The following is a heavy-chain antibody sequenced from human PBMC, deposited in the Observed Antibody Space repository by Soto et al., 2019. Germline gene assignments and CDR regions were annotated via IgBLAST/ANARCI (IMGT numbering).Heavy chain of an antibody. CDR2: INHSGST. D-gene: IGHD2-15*01. Sequence: SETLSLTCAVYGGSFSGYYWSWIRQPPGKGLEWIGEINHSGSTNYNPSLKSRVTISVDTSKNQFSLKLSSVTAADTAVYYCAGSDAMDIVVVAPRRFDPWGQGTLVTVSS. J-gene: IGHJ5*02. V-gene: IGHV4-34*01. CDR3: AGSDAMDIVVVAPRRFDP. CDR1: GGSFSGYY.